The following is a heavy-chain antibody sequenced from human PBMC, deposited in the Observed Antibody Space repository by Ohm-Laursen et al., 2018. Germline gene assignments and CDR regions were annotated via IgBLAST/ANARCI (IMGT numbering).Heavy chain of an antibody. J-gene: IGHJ1*01. V-gene: IGHV3-23*01. CDR2: ISGSGGST. D-gene: IGHD6-19*01. Sequence: SLRLSCAASGFTFSSYAMTWVRQAPGKGLEWVSAISGSGGSTYYADSVKGRFTISRDNSKNTLYLQMNSLRAEGTAVYYCAKLGSSGWYFPEYFQHWGQGTLVTVSS. CDR1: GFTFSSYA. CDR3: AKLGSSGWYFPEYFQH.